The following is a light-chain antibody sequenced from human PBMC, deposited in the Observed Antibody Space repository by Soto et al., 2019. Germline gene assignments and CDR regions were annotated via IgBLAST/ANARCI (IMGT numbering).Light chain of an antibody. CDR2: DAS. Sequence: EIVLTQSPATLSLSPGERASLSCRASQSVSTYLGWYQQKPGQAPRLLIYDASNRATGIPARFSGSGSGTDFTLTISSLEPEDFAVYYCQQRSNGITFGQGTRLEIK. V-gene: IGKV3-11*01. CDR3: QQRSNGIT. CDR1: QSVSTY. J-gene: IGKJ5*01.